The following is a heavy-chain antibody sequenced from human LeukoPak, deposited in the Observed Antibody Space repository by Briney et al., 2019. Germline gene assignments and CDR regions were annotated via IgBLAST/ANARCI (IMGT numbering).Heavy chain of an antibody. V-gene: IGHV1-8*01. CDR1: GYTLATHD. CDR2: MNPNNGNT. Sequence: ASVKVSCKASGYTLATHDINWVRQATGQGLEWMVWMNPNNGNTGSGQKFQGRLTMTRDTSINTAYMELSSLRSDDTAVYFCARGRRQRAATDKEYNYYYVMDVWGLGTTVTVSS. CDR3: ARGRRQRAATDKEYNYYYVMDV. J-gene: IGHJ6*02. D-gene: IGHD3-22*01.